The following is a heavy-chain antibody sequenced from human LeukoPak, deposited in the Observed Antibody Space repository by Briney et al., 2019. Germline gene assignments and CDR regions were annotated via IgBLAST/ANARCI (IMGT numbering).Heavy chain of an antibody. CDR2: IIPIFGTA. V-gene: IGHV1-69*05. D-gene: IGHD3-22*01. J-gene: IGHJ3*02. CDR1: GYTFTSYA. CDR3: ARGVTYYYDSSGYDTAFDI. Sequence: SVKVSCKASGYTFTSYAISWVRQAPGQGLEWMGRIIPIFGTANYAQKFQGRVTITTDESTSTAYMELSSLRSEDTAVYYCARGVTYYYDSSGYDTAFDIWGQGTMVTVSS.